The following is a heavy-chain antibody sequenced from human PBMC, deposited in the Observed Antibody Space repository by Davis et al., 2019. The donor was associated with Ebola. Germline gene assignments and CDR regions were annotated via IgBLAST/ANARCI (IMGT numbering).Heavy chain of an antibody. CDR2: MNQDGGEK. D-gene: IGHD3-16*01. CDR1: GFTFSSYW. V-gene: IGHV3-7*01. Sequence: PGGSLRLSCVASGFTFSSYWMHWVRQAPGKGLEWVAHMNQDGGEKYHVDSVKGRFTISRDNAKNSLYLQMNSLRIEDTAVYYCVRGGGRTSDYWGQGTLVTVSS. CDR3: VRGGGRTSDY. J-gene: IGHJ4*02.